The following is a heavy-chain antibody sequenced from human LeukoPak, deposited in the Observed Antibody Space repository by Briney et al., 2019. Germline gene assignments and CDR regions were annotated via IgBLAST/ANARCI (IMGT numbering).Heavy chain of an antibody. CDR2: KHRGGST. CDR3: ARSWNFGRAVEAFDI. J-gene: IGHJ3*02. V-gene: IGHV4-38-2*01. CDR1: GYSISSGYY. D-gene: IGHD1-1*01. Sequence: PSETLSLTCAVSGYSISSGYYWGWIRQPPGKGLELIGSKHRGGSTYYNPSLESRVTISIDTSMNQFSLRLSSVTAADTTDTAVYYCARSWNFGRAVEAFDIWGQGIMVTVSS.